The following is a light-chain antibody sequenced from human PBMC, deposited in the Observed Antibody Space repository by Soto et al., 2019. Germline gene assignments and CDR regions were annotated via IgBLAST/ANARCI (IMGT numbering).Light chain of an antibody. V-gene: IGKV3-20*01. J-gene: IGKJ1*01. CDR2: GAS. CDR1: QSVSNSY. CDR3: QQYGGSPWT. Sequence: EIVLTQSPGTLSLSPGERATLSCRASQSVSNSYLAWYQQKPGQAPRLLIYGASSRATGIPDRFSGSGSGIYFAVTISRLEPEDFAVYHCQQYGGSPWTFGQGTKVEI.